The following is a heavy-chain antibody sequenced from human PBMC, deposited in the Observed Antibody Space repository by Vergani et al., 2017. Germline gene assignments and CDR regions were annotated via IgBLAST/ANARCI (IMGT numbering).Heavy chain of an antibody. Sequence: QVQLQESGPGLVKPSETLSLTCAVYGGSFSGYYWSWIRQPPGKGLEWIGEINHSGSTNYNPSLKSRVTISVDTSKNQFSLKLSSVTAADTAVYYCARLKQLRAGYYYYYMDVWGKGTTVTVSS. CDR2: INHSGST. J-gene: IGHJ6*03. V-gene: IGHV4-34*10. D-gene: IGHD5-12*01. CDR3: ARLKQLRAGYYYYYMDV. CDR1: GGSFSGYY.